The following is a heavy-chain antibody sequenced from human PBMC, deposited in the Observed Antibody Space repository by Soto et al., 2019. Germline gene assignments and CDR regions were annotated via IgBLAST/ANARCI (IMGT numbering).Heavy chain of an antibody. CDR3: ARPKGAAYSAFDI. Sequence: EVQLVESGGGLVQPGGSLRLSCAASGFTFGRHWMHWIRQTPGEGLVSISRVNPEATITDYADSVRGRFTISRDNAKSTLYLEMHRLTAEDTGVYYCARPKGAAYSAFDIWGQGTKVTVSS. J-gene: IGHJ3*02. V-gene: IGHV3-74*01. CDR1: GFTFGRHW. D-gene: IGHD2-21*01. CDR2: VNPEATIT.